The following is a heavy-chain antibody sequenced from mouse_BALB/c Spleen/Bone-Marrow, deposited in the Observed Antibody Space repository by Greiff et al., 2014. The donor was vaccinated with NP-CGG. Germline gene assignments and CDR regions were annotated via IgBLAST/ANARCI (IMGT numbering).Heavy chain of an antibody. D-gene: IGHD2-3*01. CDR3: ARLRGYSQAWFAY. CDR1: GYAFTNYW. V-gene: IGHV1-63*01. CDR2: IYPGSGNT. J-gene: IGHJ3*01. Sequence: QVQLQQPGAELVRPGTSVKISCKASGYAFTNYWLGWVKQRPGHGLEWIGDIYPGSGNTYYNEKFKGEATLTADKSSSTAYMQLSSLTSEDSAVYFCARLRGYSQAWFAYWGQGTLVTVSA.